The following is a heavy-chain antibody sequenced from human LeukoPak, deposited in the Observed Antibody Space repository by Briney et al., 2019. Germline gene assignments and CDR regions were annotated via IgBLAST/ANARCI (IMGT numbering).Heavy chain of an antibody. D-gene: IGHD3-10*01. CDR2: MNPNSGNT. Sequence: ASVKVSCKASGYTFTSHDINWVRQATGQGLEWMGWMNPNSGNTGYAQKFQGRVTMTRNTSISTAYMELSSLRSEDTAVYYCARGVYYGSGSYYKSNWFDPWGQGTLVTASS. V-gene: IGHV1-8*01. J-gene: IGHJ5*02. CDR3: ARGVYYGSGSYYKSNWFDP. CDR1: GYTFTSHD.